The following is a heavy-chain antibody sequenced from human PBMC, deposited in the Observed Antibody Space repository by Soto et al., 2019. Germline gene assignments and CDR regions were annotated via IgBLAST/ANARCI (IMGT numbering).Heavy chain of an antibody. CDR3: AREGTPPGIVGATWENLD. CDR1: GGTFSSYA. Sequence: QVQLVQSGAEVKKPGSSVKVSCKASGGTFSSYAISWVRQAPGQGLEWMGGIIPIFGTANYAQKFQGRVTITADESTSTAYMELSSLRSEDTAVYYCAREGTPPGIVGATWENLDWGQGTLVTVSS. J-gene: IGHJ4*02. CDR2: IIPIFGTA. V-gene: IGHV1-69*12. D-gene: IGHD1-26*01.